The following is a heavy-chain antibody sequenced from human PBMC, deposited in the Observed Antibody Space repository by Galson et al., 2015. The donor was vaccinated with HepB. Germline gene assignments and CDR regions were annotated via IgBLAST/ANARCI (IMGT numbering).Heavy chain of an antibody. Sequence: SLRLSCAASGFTFSSYSMNWVRQAPGKGLEWVSYISSSSSTIYYADSVKGRFTISRDNAKNSLYLQMNSLRAEDTAVYYCARGITMVRGVSDYWGQGTLVTVSS. CDR2: ISSSSSTI. V-gene: IGHV3-48*01. CDR3: ARGITMVRGVSDY. J-gene: IGHJ4*02. D-gene: IGHD3-10*01. CDR1: GFTFSSYS.